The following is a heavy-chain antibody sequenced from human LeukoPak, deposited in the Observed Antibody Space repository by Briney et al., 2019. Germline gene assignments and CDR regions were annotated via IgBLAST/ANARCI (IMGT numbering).Heavy chain of an antibody. CDR1: GGSFSGYY. CDR2: INHSGST. D-gene: IGHD6-19*01. V-gene: IGHV4-34*01. CDR3: ARRQRLHLDY. Sequence: SETLSLTCAVYGGSFSGYYWSWIRQPPGKGLEWIGEINHSGSTNYNPSLKSRVTISVDTSKNQFSLKLSSVTAADTAVYYCARRQRLHLDYWGQGTLVTVSS. J-gene: IGHJ4*02.